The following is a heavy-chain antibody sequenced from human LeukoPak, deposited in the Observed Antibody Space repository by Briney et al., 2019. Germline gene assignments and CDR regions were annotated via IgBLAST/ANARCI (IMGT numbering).Heavy chain of an antibody. D-gene: IGHD1-26*01. CDR2: INPNSGGT. Sequence: ASVKVSCKASGYTFTGYYMHWVRQAPGQGLEWMGRINPNSGGTNYAQKFQGRVTMTRDTSSSTAYMELSRLRSDDTAVYYCARVTRLLGATIDYWGQGTLVTVSS. V-gene: IGHV1-2*06. CDR1: GYTFTGYY. CDR3: ARVTRLLGATIDY. J-gene: IGHJ4*02.